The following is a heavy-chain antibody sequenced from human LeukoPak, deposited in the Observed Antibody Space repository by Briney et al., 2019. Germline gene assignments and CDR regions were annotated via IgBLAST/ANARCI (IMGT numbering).Heavy chain of an antibody. D-gene: IGHD1-26*01. CDR2: IKTKTDGGTA. Sequence: GGSLRLSCAASGFTFNKAWMNWVRKAPGMGLEWVGRIKTKTDGGTADYAEPVKCRFTISGDDSENTLYLQMNNLKTEDTAVYYCTTYRDPRVGPTYFHFYAMDVWGQGTTVTVSS. V-gene: IGHV3-15*01. J-gene: IGHJ6*02. CDR1: GFTFNKAW. CDR3: TTYRDPRVGPTYFHFYAMDV.